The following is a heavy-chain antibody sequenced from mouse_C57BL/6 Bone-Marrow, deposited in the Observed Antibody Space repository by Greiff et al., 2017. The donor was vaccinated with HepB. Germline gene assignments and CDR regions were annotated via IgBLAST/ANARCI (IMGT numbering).Heavy chain of an antibody. D-gene: IGHD3-3*01. CDR3: TGSLGAWFAY. CDR1: GFTFSNYW. V-gene: IGHV6-3*01. J-gene: IGHJ3*01. Sequence: EVMLVESGGGLVQPGGSMKLSCVASGFTFSNYWMNWVRQSPEKGLEWVAQIRLKSDNYATHYAESVKGRFTISRDDSKSSVYLQMNNLRAEDTGIYYCTGSLGAWFAYWGQGTLVTVSA. CDR2: IRLKSDNYAT.